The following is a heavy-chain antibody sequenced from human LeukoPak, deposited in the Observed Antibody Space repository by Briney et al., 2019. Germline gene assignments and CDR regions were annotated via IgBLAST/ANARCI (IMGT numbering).Heavy chain of an antibody. J-gene: IGHJ4*02. CDR1: VCTFTSSA. Sequence: GTSVTVSFKSTVCTFTSSAMQWVRQAREQRLEGIGWIVVGSGNTNYAQKFQKRVTITRDMSTSTTYMELSSLRAEDTAVYYCAALVYDSSGYAVGYWGQGTLVTVSS. CDR3: AALVYDSSGYAVGY. V-gene: IGHV1-58*02. CDR2: IVVGSGNT. D-gene: IGHD3-22*01.